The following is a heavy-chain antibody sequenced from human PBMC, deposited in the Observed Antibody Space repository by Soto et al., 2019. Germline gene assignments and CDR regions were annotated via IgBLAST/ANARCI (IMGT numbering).Heavy chain of an antibody. Sequence: PETLSLTCAVSGGSFTSNNWWTWVRQPPGQGLEWIGEIYRTGSTNYNPSLKSRVTISLDKSENQFSLKVTSLTAADTAVYYCASRDPGTSVDYWGQGTLVTVSS. CDR2: IYRTGST. V-gene: IGHV4-4*03. J-gene: IGHJ4*02. CDR3: ASRDPGTSVDY. CDR1: GGSFTSNNW. D-gene: IGHD1-7*01.